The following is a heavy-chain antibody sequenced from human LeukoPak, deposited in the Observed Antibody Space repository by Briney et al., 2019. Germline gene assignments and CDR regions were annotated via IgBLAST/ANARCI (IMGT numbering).Heavy chain of an antibody. CDR2: IYYSGST. V-gene: IGHV4-30-4*08. D-gene: IGHD2-2*01. CDR1: GGSISSGDYY. CDR3: ARAGGSTSQDAFDI. J-gene: IGHJ3*02. Sequence: PSQTLSLTCTVSGGSISSGDYYWSWIRQPPGKGLEWIGYIYYSGSTYYNPSLKSRVTISVDMSKNQFSLKLSSVTAADTAVYYCARAGGSTSQDAFDIWGQGTMVTVSS.